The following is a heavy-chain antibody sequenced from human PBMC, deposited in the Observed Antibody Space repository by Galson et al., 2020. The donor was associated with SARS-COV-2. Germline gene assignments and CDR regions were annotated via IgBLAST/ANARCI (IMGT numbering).Heavy chain of an antibody. J-gene: IGHJ6*03. V-gene: IGHV3-30-3*01. D-gene: IGHD3-9*01. CDR2: ISYDGSNN. Sequence: GESLKISCAASGFTFSSYAMHWVRQAPGKGLEWVAVISYDGSNNYYADSVKGRFTISRDNSKNTLYLQMNSLRAEDTAVYYCASRGRYFDWLLGVDYYYYYMDVWGKGTTVTVSS. CDR3: ASRGRYFDWLLGVDYYYYYMDV. CDR1: GFTFSSYA.